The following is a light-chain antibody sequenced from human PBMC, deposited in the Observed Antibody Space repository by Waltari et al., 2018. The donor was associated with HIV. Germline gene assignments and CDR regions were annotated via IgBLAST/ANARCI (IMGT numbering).Light chain of an antibody. CDR3: SSYTSSSRGV. CDR1: SSDVGGYNY. CDR2: EVS. Sequence: QSALTQPASVSGSPGQSINISCTGTSSDVGGYNYLSWSQQPPGKAPKLMIYEVSKRPAGVSNRFSGSKSGNTASLTISGLQAEDEADYYCSSYTSSSRGVFGGGTKLTVL. V-gene: IGLV2-14*01. J-gene: IGLJ3*02.